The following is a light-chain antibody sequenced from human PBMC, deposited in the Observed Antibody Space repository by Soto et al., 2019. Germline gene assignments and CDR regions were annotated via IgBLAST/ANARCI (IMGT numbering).Light chain of an antibody. J-gene: IGLJ2*01. CDR2: EVS. Sequence: QSALTQPASVSGSPGQSITISCTGTSSDLGDYKYVSWYQQHPGKAPKLMIFEVSYRPSWVSIRFSGSKSGNTASLTISGLQAEDESDYYCSEYTVSSVAFGGGTKLTVL. V-gene: IGLV2-14*01. CDR3: SEYTVSSVA. CDR1: SSDLGDYKY.